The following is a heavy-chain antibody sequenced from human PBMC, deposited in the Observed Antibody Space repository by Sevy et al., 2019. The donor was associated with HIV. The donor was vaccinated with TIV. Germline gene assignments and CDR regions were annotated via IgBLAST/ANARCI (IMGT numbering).Heavy chain of an antibody. CDR1: GGSFSGYY. J-gene: IGHJ4*02. D-gene: IGHD5-18*01. Sequence: SETLSLTCAVYGGSFSGYYWSWIRQPPGKGLEWIGEINHSGSTNYNPSLKSRVTISVDTSKIQFSLKLSSVTAADTAVYYCARGDTAMAIDYWGQGTLVTVSS. CDR3: ARGDTAMAIDY. CDR2: INHSGST. V-gene: IGHV4-34*01.